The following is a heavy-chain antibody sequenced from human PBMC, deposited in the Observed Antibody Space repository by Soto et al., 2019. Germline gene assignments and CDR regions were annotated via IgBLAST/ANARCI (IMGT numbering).Heavy chain of an antibody. CDR3: ARDIWFGEPPRGAGMH. Sequence: QVQLVQSGAEVKKPGASVKVSCKASGYTFTSYAMHWMRQAPGQRLEWLGWINGGNGNTKYSQKFLGRVTITRDTSASTAYMELSSLRSEDTAVYYCARDIWFGEPPRGAGMHWGQGTLVTVSS. D-gene: IGHD3-10*01. CDR2: INGGNGNT. CDR1: GYTFTSYA. J-gene: IGHJ4*02. V-gene: IGHV1-3*01.